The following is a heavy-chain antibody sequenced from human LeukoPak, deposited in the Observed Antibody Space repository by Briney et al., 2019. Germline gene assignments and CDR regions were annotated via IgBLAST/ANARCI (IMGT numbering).Heavy chain of an antibody. D-gene: IGHD3-22*01. J-gene: IGHJ5*02. CDR1: GFAFNNYW. V-gene: IGHV3-7*01. CDR3: ARDLGQYYDTSDNWFDP. Sequence: PGGSLRLSCAASGFAFNNYWMTWVRQAPGEGLEWVANIKQDGSQIYYVDSVKGRFTISRDNAKNSVYLQMNSLRAADTGVYYCARDLGQYYDTSDNWFDPWGQGTLVTVSS. CDR2: IKQDGSQI.